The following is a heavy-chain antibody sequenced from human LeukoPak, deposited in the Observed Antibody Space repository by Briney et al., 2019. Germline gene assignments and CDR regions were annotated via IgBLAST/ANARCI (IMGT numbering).Heavy chain of an antibody. Sequence: SETLSLTCTVSGGSISSSTDYWGWIRQPPGKGLEWIGSISYSGRSYYNPSLKSRVTISVDTSKNQFSLKLSSVTAADTAVYYCARVSVVGIAAAGTGGDYWGQGTLVTVSS. V-gene: IGHV4-39*07. D-gene: IGHD6-13*01. J-gene: IGHJ4*02. CDR2: ISYSGRS. CDR1: GGSISSSTDY. CDR3: ARVSVVGIAAAGTGGDY.